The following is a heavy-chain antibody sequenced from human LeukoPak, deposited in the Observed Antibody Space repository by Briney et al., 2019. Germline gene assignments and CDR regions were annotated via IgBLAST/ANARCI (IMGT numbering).Heavy chain of an antibody. CDR3: AKSGEGWYANWFDP. J-gene: IGHJ5*02. V-gene: IGHV3-30*02. CDR2: IQYDGSNK. CDR1: GFTFTTYA. Sequence: GGSLRLSCAASGFTFTTYAMHWVRQAPGRGLEWVAFIQYDGSNKNYANSVRGRFTISRDNSKNTLYLQMNSLRGEDTAVYYCAKSGEGWYANWFDPWGQGTLVTVSS. D-gene: IGHD6-13*01.